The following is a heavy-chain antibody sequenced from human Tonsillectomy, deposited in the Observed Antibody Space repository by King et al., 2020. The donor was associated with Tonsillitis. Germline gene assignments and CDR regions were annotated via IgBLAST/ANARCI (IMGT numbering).Heavy chain of an antibody. CDR3: TRPGAAGYYYYMDV. V-gene: IGHV3-73*01. J-gene: IGHJ6*03. Sequence: VQLVESGGGLVQPGGSLKLSCAASGFTFSGSAMHWVRQASGKGLEWVGRIRSKANSYATSYAVSVKGRFTISRDDSKNTAYLQMNSLKTEDTAVYYCTRPGAAGYYYYMDVWGKGTTVTVSS. D-gene: IGHD6-13*01. CDR2: IRSKANSYAT. CDR1: GFTFSGSA.